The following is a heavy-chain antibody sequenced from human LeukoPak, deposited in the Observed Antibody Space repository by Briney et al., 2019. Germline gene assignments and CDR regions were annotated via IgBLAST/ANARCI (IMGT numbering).Heavy chain of an antibody. Sequence: GASVKVSCKASGYTFTSYYMHWVRQAPGQGLEWMGIINPSGGSTSYAQKFQGRVTMTRDTSTSTVYMELSSLRSEDTAVYYCARARPLPAAGDGMDVWGQGTTVTVSS. CDR3: ARARPLPAAGDGMDV. J-gene: IGHJ6*02. CDR2: INPSGGST. V-gene: IGHV1-46*01. CDR1: GYTFTSYY. D-gene: IGHD2-2*01.